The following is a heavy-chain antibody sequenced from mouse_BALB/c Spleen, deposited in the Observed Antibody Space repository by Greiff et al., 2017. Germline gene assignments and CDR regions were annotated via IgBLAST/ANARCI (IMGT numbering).Heavy chain of an antibody. CDR1: GYTFSSYW. Sequence: QVQLQQSGAELMKPGASVKISCKATGYTFSSYWIEWVKQRPGHGLEWIGEILPGSGSTNYNEKFKGKATFTADTSSNTAYMQLSSLTSEDSAVYYCARPVGSGAMDYWGQGTSVTVSS. CDR3: ARPVGSGAMDY. CDR2: ILPGSGST. V-gene: IGHV1-9*01. J-gene: IGHJ4*01. D-gene: IGHD1-3*01.